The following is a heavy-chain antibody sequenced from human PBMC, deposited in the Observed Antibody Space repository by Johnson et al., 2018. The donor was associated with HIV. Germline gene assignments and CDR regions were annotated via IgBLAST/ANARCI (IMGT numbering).Heavy chain of an antibody. Sequence: EQLVESGGGLVQPGGSLRLSCAASGFTFSSYDMHWVRQAPGKGLEWVSAIGTAGDNYYQGSVKGRFTIFRENAKNSLYLQMNSLRAGDTAVYYCARDVGLLDYCGGDCADAFDIWGQVTMVTVSS. CDR2: IGTAGDN. V-gene: IGHV3-13*01. J-gene: IGHJ3*02. CDR1: GFTFSSYD. D-gene: IGHD2-21*01. CDR3: ARDVGLLDYCGGDCADAFDI.